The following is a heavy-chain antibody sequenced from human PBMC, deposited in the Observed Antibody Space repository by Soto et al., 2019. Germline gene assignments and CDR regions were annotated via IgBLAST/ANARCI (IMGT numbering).Heavy chain of an antibody. CDR3: ATTRVGPCSSSICFSGIFDGMDV. Sequence: VGSLRLSCAASGFTISNYGMHWVRQAPGKGLEWVAVISYDGTITYYADSVKGRFTISRDNSKNTLYLQMNSLRTEDTAVYYCATTRVGPCSSSICFSGIFDGMDVWGQGTTVTVSS. D-gene: IGHD2-2*01. J-gene: IGHJ6*02. CDR2: ISYDGTIT. CDR1: GFTISNYG. V-gene: IGHV3-30-3*01.